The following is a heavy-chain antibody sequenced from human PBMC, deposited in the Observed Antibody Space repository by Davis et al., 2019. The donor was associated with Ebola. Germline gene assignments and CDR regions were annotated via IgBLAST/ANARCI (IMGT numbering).Heavy chain of an antibody. CDR3: ARAQFIFSRHVDY. Sequence: SQTLSLTCAISGDSVSSNSAAWNWIRQSPSRGLEWLGRTYYRSKWYNDYAVSVKSRITINPDTSKNQFSLQLSSVTAADTAVYYCARAQFIFSRHVDYWGQGTLVTVSS. V-gene: IGHV6-1*01. J-gene: IGHJ4*02. D-gene: IGHD3-3*02. CDR1: GDSVSSNSAA. CDR2: TYYRSKWYN.